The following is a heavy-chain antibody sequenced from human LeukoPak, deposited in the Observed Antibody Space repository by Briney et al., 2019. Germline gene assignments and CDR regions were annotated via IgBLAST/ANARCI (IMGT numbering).Heavy chain of an antibody. J-gene: IGHJ3*01. Sequence: SETLSLTCTVSGGSITGYYWSWIRQPPGKGLEWIAYVYYTGRTLYNPSLESRVTISVDTSKTQFSLKLTSVTAADTAVYYCARHIPVSYDAFDLWGRGTTVTVSS. D-gene: IGHD6-19*01. CDR3: ARHIPVSYDAFDL. V-gene: IGHV4-59*08. CDR2: VYYTGRT. CDR1: GGSITGYY.